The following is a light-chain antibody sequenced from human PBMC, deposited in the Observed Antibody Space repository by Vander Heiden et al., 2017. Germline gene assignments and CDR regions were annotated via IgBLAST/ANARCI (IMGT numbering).Light chain of an antibody. CDR2: GAS. Sequence: EIVLTQSPGTLSLSPGERATLSCRASQSVSSSYLAWYQQKPGQAPRLLIYGASSRAIGIPDRFSGSGSGTDFTLTISRLEPEDFAVYYCQQYGSSRFTFGPGTKVDIK. CDR3: QQYGSSRFT. V-gene: IGKV3-20*01. CDR1: QSVSSSY. J-gene: IGKJ3*01.